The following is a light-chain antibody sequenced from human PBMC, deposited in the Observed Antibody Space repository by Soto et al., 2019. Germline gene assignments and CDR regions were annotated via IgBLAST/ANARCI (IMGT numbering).Light chain of an antibody. CDR3: AAWDDSLNGFYV. V-gene: IGLV1-44*01. Sequence: QSVLTQPPSASGTPGQRVTISCSGSSSNIGSNNVNWYQQLPGTAPKLLIYGNDQRPSGVPDRFSGSKSGTSASLAISGLQSEDEADYYCAAWDDSLNGFYVFGTGTKVTVL. CDR2: GND. J-gene: IGLJ1*01. CDR1: SSNIGSNN.